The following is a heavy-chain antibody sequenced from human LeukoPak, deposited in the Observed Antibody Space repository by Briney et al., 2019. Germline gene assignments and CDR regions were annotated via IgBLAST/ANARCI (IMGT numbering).Heavy chain of an antibody. Sequence: PSETLSLTCTVSGGSISSYYWSWIRQPPGKGLEWIGYIYYSGSTNYNPSLKSRVTISVDTSKNQFSLKLSSVTAADTAVYYCARDSDYYDSSGYEIDYWGQGTLVTVSS. J-gene: IGHJ4*02. V-gene: IGHV4-59*01. CDR2: IYYSGST. CDR1: GGSISSYY. D-gene: IGHD3-22*01. CDR3: ARDSDYYDSSGYEIDY.